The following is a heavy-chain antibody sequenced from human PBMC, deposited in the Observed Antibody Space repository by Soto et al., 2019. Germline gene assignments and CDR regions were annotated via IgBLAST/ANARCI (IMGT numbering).Heavy chain of an antibody. Sequence: GSGPTLVNPTQTLTLTCTFSGFSLSTSGVGVGWIRQPPGKALEWLALIYWDDDKRYSPSLKSRLTITKDTSKNQVVLTMTNMDPVDTATYYCAHRHDILTGYRTRPCWFDPWGQGTLVTVSS. J-gene: IGHJ5*02. V-gene: IGHV2-5*02. CDR1: GFSLSTSGVG. CDR3: AHRHDILTGYRTRPCWFDP. CDR2: IYWDDDK. D-gene: IGHD3-9*01.